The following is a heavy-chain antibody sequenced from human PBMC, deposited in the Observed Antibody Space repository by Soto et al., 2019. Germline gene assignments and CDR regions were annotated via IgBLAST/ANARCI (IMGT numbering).Heavy chain of an antibody. CDR2: ISTYNGNT. D-gene: IGHD4-17*01. J-gene: IGHJ4*02. V-gene: IGHV1-18*01. CDR3: ARRLYGDYDY. Sequence: QAKLVQSGAEVKEPGASVKVSCKASGYSFTTSGITWVRQAPGQGLEWMGWISTYNGNTNYAQKLQDRVTLTTDTSTRTAYMELRSLRSDDTAVYYCARRLYGDYDYWGQGTLVTVSS. CDR1: GYSFTTSG.